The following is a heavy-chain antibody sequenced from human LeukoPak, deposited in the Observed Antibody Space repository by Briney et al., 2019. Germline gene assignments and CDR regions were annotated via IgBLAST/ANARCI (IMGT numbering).Heavy chain of an antibody. CDR2: ISGSGGST. Sequence: GGSLRLSCAASGFTFSSYVRHWVRQAPGKGLEWVSAISGSGGSTYYADSVKGRFTISRDNSKNTLYLQMNSLRAEDTAVYYCAKVTSVAGGKWFDPWGQGTLVTVSS. D-gene: IGHD6-19*01. CDR3: AKVTSVAGGKWFDP. V-gene: IGHV3-23*01. CDR1: GFTFSSYV. J-gene: IGHJ5*02.